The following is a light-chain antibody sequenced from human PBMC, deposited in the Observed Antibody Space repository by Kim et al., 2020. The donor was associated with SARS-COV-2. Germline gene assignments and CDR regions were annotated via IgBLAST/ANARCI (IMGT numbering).Light chain of an antibody. CDR1: QTMSNY. V-gene: IGKV1-39*01. Sequence: SASVGDTVTITCRASQTMSNYLNWYQQKPGKAPKLLIYAAFSLKSGVPSRFTGRQSGADFSLTISSLQPEDYGTYYCQQTYTSPFNFGQGTKLEIK. CDR2: AAF. CDR3: QQTYTSPFN. J-gene: IGKJ2*01.